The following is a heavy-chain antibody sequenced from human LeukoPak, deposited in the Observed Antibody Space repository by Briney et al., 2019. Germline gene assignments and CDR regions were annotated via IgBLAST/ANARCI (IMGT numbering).Heavy chain of an antibody. CDR1: VNTFSSYG. D-gene: IGHD3-10*01. CDR2: MNPNSGNT. V-gene: IGHV1-8*01. J-gene: IGHJ4*02. CDR3: ARGNYFGSGSFDN. Sequence: GAPVTVSCKASVNTFSSYGINWVRQATGQALEWLGWMNPNSGNTGYAQKFHGRVTMTRNTSISTAYMELSSLRSEDMAVYYCARGNYFGSGSFDNWGQGTLVTVSS.